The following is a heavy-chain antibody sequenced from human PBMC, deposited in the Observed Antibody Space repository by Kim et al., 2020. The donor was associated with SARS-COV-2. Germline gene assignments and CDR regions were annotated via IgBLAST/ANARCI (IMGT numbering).Heavy chain of an antibody. D-gene: IGHD6-19*01. CDR1: GYTFTNYA. J-gene: IGHJ4*02. V-gene: IGHV7-4-1*02. CDR3: VRGGSRGWQTPDY. CDR2: INSNTGNP. Sequence: ASVKVSCKASGYTFTNYAMNWVRQAPGQGLEWMGWINSNTGNPTYAQGFTVRFVFSLDTSVSTAYLQISSLKAADTAVYYCVRGGSRGWQTPDYWGQGTL.